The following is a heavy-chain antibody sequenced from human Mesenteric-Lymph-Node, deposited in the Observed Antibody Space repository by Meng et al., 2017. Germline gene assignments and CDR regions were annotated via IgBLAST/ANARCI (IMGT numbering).Heavy chain of an antibody. CDR1: GFTFSSYS. D-gene: IGHD2-15*01. CDR3: ARSNIVVVVAAGYDY. J-gene: IGHJ4*02. Sequence: GESLKISCAASGFTFSSYSMNWVRQAPGKGLEWVSSISSSSSYIYYADSVKGRFTISRDNAKNSLYLQMNSLRAEETAVYYCARSNIVVVVAAGYDYWGQGTLVTVSS. CDR2: ISSSSSYI. V-gene: IGHV3-21*01.